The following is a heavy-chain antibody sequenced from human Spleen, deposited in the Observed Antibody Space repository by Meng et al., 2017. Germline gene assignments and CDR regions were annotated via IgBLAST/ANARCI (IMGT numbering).Heavy chain of an antibody. CDR1: GGSFSGYY. CDR2: ISHTGST. CDR3: AREGSGAWS. D-gene: IGHD2-15*01. J-gene: IGHJ4*02. V-gene: IGHV4-34*01. Sequence: GSLRLSCAVYGGSFSGYYWSWIRQPPGKGLEWSGEISHTGSTNSNPSLKSRVTISVDTSKNQFSLKLSSVTAADTAVYYCAREGSGAWSWGQGTLVTVSS.